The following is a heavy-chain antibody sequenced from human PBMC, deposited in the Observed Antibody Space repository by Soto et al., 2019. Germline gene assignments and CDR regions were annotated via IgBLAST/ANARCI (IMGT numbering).Heavy chain of an antibody. V-gene: IGHV1-18*01. CDR1: GYSFTSYG. D-gene: IGHD6-13*01. CDR2: SSGYTGNT. J-gene: IGHJ4*02. CDR3: AREEEAAGGEYDS. Sequence: QVQLVQSGAEVKKAGASVKVSCKASGYSFTSYGISWVRQAPGQGLERVGWSSGYTGNTNYAQKVQGRVTMITAITTSTAYMVLRSLGSDATALYYCAREEEAAGGEYDSWGQGTLVTVSS.